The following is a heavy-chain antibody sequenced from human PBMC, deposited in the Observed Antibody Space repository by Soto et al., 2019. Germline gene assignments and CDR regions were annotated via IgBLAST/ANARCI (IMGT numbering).Heavy chain of an antibody. V-gene: IGHV3-23*01. J-gene: IGHJ4*02. CDR3: AKGYWGRTDPHFDY. D-gene: IGHD7-27*01. Sequence: PGGSLRLSCAASGFTFSNYAMSWVRQAPGKGLEWVSGIGGSGGTTYYADSVRGRFTISRDNSKNTLYLQMNSLRAEDTAVYYCAKGYWGRTDPHFDYWGQGTQVTVSS. CDR1: GFTFSNYA. CDR2: IGGSGGTT.